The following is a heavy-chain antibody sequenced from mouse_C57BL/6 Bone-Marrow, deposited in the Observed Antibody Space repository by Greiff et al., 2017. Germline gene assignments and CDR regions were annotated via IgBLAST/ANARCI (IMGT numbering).Heavy chain of an antibody. D-gene: IGHD1-1*01. CDR1: GYTFTSYW. J-gene: IGHJ3*01. V-gene: IGHV1-64*01. CDR2: IHPNSGST. Sequence: VQLQQPGAELVKPGASVKLSCKASGYTFTSYWMHWVKQRPGQGLEWIGMIHPNSGSTHYNEKFKGKATLTVDKSSSPAYMQLSSLTSEDSAVYYCASPDYYGSSFAWFAYWGQGTRVTVSA. CDR3: ASPDYYGSSFAWFAY.